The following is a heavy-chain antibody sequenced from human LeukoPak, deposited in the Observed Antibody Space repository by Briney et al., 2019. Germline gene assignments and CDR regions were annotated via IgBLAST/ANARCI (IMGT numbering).Heavy chain of an antibody. CDR1: GFTFSSSS. CDR3: ARDLTVVTSR. Sequence: GGSLRLSCAASGFTFSSSSMNWVRQAPGKGLEWGSSISSSSSYIYYADSVKGRFTISRDNAKNSLYLQMNSLRAEDTAVYYCARDLTVVTSRWGQGTLVTVSS. V-gene: IGHV3-21*01. CDR2: ISSSSSYI. D-gene: IGHD4-23*01. J-gene: IGHJ4*02.